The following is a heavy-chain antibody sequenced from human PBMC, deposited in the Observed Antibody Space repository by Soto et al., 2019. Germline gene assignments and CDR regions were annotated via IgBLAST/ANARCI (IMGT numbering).Heavy chain of an antibody. CDR2: ISAYNGNT. CDR1: GYTFTSYG. J-gene: IGHJ6*02. Sequence: ASVKVSCKASGYTFTSYGISWVRQAPGQGLEWMGWISAYNGNTNYAQKLQGRVTMTTDTSTSTAYMEPRSLRSDDTAVYYCARDGPTSDYSNYSHYYYGMDVWGQGTTVTVSS. CDR3: ARDGPTSDYSNYSHYYYGMDV. V-gene: IGHV1-18*01. D-gene: IGHD4-4*01.